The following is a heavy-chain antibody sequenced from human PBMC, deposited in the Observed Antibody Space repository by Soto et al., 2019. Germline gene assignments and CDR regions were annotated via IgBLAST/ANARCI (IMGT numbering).Heavy chain of an antibody. Sequence: SETLSLTCTVSGGSISSGGYYWSWIRQHPGKGLEWIGYIYYSGSTYYNPSLKSRVTISVDTSKNQFSLKLSSVTAADTAVYYCARDIAARFQYYYGMDVWGQGTTVTVSS. V-gene: IGHV4-31*03. J-gene: IGHJ6*02. D-gene: IGHD6-6*01. CDR1: GGSISSGGYY. CDR3: ARDIAARFQYYYGMDV. CDR2: IYYSGST.